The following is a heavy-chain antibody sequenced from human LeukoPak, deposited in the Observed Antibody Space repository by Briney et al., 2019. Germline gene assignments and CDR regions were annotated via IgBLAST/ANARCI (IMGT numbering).Heavy chain of an antibody. CDR1: GGSISSSSYY. D-gene: IGHD1-26*01. Sequence: SETLPLICTVSGGSISSSSYYWAWIRQPPGKGLEWIGSFYYSESTYYNPSLKGRVTISVDTSKNQFSLKLTSVTAADTAVYYCARGLGATTALASDYWGQGTLVTVSS. V-gene: IGHV4-39*01. CDR3: ARGLGATTALASDY. J-gene: IGHJ4*02. CDR2: FYYSEST.